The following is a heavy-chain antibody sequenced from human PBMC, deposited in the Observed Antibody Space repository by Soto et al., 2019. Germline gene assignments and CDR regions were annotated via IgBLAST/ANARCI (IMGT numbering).Heavy chain of an antibody. V-gene: IGHV3-21*01. J-gene: IGHJ4*02. CDR2: ISSSSSYI. D-gene: IGHD1-26*01. CDR1: GFTFSSYS. CDR3: ASHSGSYSSYG. Sequence: GGSLRLSCAASGFTFSSYSMNWVRQAPGKGLEWVSSISSSSSYIYYADSVKGRFTISRDNAKNSLYLQMNSLRAEDTAVYYCASHSGSYSSYGWGQGTLVTVSS.